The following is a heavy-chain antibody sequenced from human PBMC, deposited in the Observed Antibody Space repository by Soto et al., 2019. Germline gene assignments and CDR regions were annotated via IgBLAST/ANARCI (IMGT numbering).Heavy chain of an antibody. CDR1: GGSISSGGYS. Sequence: SETLSLTCAVSGGSISSGGYSWSWIRQPPGKGLEWIGYIYHSGSTYYNPSLKSRVTISVDRSKNQLSLKLSSVTAADTAVYYCARMVVATIPYYFDYWGQGTLVTVSS. D-gene: IGHD5-12*01. J-gene: IGHJ4*02. CDR3: ARMVVATIPYYFDY. V-gene: IGHV4-30-2*01. CDR2: IYHSGST.